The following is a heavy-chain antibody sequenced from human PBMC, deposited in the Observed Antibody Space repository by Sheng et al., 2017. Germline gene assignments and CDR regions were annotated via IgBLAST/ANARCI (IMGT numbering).Heavy chain of an antibody. CDR2: IIPILSLT. V-gene: IGHV1-69*10. D-gene: IGHD2-2*01. CDR3: AKRDSTSTSGGRFFYYYM. J-gene: IGHJ6*03. CDR1: GDTFSRHA. Sequence: QVQLVQSGAEMKKPGSSVKVTCKASGDTFSRHAISWVRQAPGQGLEWMGGIIPILSLTNYAQKFQDRLTITADKSTTTAYMELSSLTSEDTAVYFCAKRDSTSTSGGRFFYYYM.